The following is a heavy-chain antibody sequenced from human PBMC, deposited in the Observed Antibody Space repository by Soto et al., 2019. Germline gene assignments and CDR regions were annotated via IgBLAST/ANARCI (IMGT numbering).Heavy chain of an antibody. D-gene: IGHD2-15*01. CDR1: GGSMSSRSDY. CDR3: ARLGKESGVGYFDY. Sequence: QLQLQESGPGLVKPSETLSLTCTVSGGSMSSRSDYWGWIRQPPGKGPEWIGSIYYNGNTYYNPSLTRRVHIFVDTSKNQFSLKLNSVTAADTAVYYCARLGKESGVGYFDYWGQGILVTVSS. V-gene: IGHV4-39*01. J-gene: IGHJ4*02. CDR2: IYYNGNT.